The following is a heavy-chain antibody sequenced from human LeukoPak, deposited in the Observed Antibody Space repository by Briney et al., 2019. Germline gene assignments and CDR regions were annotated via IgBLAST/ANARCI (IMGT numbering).Heavy chain of an antibody. CDR3: ARGQNWNHDF. CDR2: IKEDGKKI. Sequence: GGSLRLSCAASGFSFSGFWMSWLRQAPGKGLEWVANIKEDGKKIYQVDSLKGRFTTSRDNAKNSLFLQMNSLRVEDTAIYYCARGQNWNHDFWGQGTLVTVSS. CDR1: GFSFSGFW. D-gene: IGHD1-14*01. V-gene: IGHV3-7*01. J-gene: IGHJ4*02.